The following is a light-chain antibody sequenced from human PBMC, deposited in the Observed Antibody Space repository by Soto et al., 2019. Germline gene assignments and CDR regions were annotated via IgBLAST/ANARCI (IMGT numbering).Light chain of an antibody. CDR3: QSYSSGLSALV. CDR1: SSNFGAGYD. CDR2: GNT. Sequence: QSVLTQPPSVSGAPGQRVTISCTGSSSNFGAGYDVHWYQQLPGTAPKILIYGNTNRPSGVPDRFSGSKSGNSASLAITGLQAEDEADYYCQSYSSGLSALVFGGGTKLTVL. V-gene: IGLV1-40*01. J-gene: IGLJ2*01.